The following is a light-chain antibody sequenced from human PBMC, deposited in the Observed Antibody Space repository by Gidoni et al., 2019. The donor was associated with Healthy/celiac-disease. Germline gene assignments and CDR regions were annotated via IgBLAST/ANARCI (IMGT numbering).Light chain of an antibody. Sequence: AIRMTQSPSSFSASTGDRVTITCRASQGISSYLAWYQHKPGKDPQLLIYAASTLQSGVPSRFSGSGSGTDFTLTISCLQSEDFATYYCQQYYSYPRTFGQGTKLEIK. CDR1: QGISSY. V-gene: IGKV1-8*01. CDR3: QQYYSYPRT. J-gene: IGKJ2*01. CDR2: AAS.